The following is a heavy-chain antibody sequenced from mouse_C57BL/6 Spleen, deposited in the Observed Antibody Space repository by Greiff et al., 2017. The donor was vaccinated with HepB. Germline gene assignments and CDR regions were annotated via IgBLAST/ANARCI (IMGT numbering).Heavy chain of an antibody. CDR1: GYTFTSYW. CDR2: IDPSDSYT. D-gene: IGHD3-2*02. Sequence: QVQLQQPGAELVRPGTSVKLSCKASGYTFTSYWMHWVKQRPGQGLEWIGVIDPSDSYTNYNQKFKGKATLTVDTSSSTAYMQRSSLTSEDSAVYYCARWGSSGYPFAYWGQGTLVTVSA. V-gene: IGHV1-59*01. J-gene: IGHJ3*01. CDR3: ARWGSSGYPFAY.